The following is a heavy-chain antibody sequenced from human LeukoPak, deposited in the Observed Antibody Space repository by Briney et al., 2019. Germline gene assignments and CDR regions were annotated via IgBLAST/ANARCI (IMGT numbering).Heavy chain of an antibody. CDR3: ASRNFGTYYYGSGTDY. CDR1: GGSFSGYY. CDR2: INHSGST. Sequence: PSETLSLTCAVYGGSFSGYYWSWIRQPPGKGLEWIGEINHSGSTNYNPSLKSRVTISVDTSKNQFSLKLSSVTAADTAVYYCASRNFGTYYYGSGTDYWGQGTLVTVSS. J-gene: IGHJ4*02. D-gene: IGHD3-10*01. V-gene: IGHV4-34*01.